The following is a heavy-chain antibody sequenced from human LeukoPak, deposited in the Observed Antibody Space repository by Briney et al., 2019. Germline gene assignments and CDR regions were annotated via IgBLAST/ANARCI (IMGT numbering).Heavy chain of an antibody. D-gene: IGHD3-10*01. Sequence: PGGSLRLSCAASGFTFSSYSMNWVRQAPGKGLEWVSSISSSSSYIYYADSVKGRFTISRDNAKNSLYPQMNSLRAEDTAVYYCARDMDYYYGMDVWGQGTTVTVSS. CDR1: GFTFSSYS. J-gene: IGHJ6*02. V-gene: IGHV3-21*01. CDR3: ARDMDYYYGMDV. CDR2: ISSSSSYI.